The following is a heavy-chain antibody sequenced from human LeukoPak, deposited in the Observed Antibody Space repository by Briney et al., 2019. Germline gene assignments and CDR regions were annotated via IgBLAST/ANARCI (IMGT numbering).Heavy chain of an antibody. V-gene: IGHV3-23*01. J-gene: IGHJ4*02. Sequence: GRALRLSCAASGFTFSVYGMHWVRQAPGKGREWVSAISGSGGSTYYADSVKGRFTISRDNSKNTLYLQMNSLRAEDTAVYYCSRRGYTSGSYIGEAFWGQGTLVT. D-gene: IGHD6-19*01. CDR3: SRRGYTSGSYIGEAF. CDR2: ISGSGGST. CDR1: GFTFSVYG.